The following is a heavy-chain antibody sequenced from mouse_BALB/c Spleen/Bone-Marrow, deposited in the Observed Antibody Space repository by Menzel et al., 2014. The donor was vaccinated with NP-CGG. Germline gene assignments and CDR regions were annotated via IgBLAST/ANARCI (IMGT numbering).Heavy chain of an antibody. CDR3: ARKLGLRESPFAY. V-gene: IGHV1-22*01. D-gene: IGHD3-1*01. CDR1: GYTFTEYT. Sequence: EVQRVESGPELVKPGASVKISCKTSGYTFTEYTMHWVKQSHGKSLEWIGGINPNNGGTSYNQKFKGKATLTVNKSSSTAYMELRSLTSEDSAVYYCARKLGLRESPFAYWGQGTLVTVSA. J-gene: IGHJ3*01. CDR2: INPNNGGT.